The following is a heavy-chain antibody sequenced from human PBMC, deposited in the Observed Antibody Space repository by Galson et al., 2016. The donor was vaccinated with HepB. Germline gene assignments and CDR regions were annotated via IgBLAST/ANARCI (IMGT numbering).Heavy chain of an antibody. CDR3: AKDMVAVPGMSGGQKYYYFYYGLDV. V-gene: IGHV3-30*18. CDR2: ISYDGSNE. D-gene: IGHD6-19*01. CDR1: GFTFSTYG. Sequence: SLRLSCAASGFTFSTYGMHWVRQAPGKGLESVAVISYDGSNEFYVDSVKGRFTISRDNSKNTLYLQMNSLGAEDTAMYFCAKDMVAVPGMSGGQKYYYFYYGLDVWGPGTTVTGSS. J-gene: IGHJ6*02.